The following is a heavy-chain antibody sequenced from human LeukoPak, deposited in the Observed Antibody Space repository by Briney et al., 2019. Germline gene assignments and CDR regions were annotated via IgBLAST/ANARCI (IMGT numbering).Heavy chain of an antibody. Sequence: SETLSLTCAVSGDSINSRSYYWAWIRQPPGKGLEWIGSIYHSESTYYNPSLKSRVTISLDTSKNQFSLKLSSVTAADTAVYYCARRVATTGIYAFDIWGQGTMVTVSS. J-gene: IGHJ3*02. D-gene: IGHD1-1*01. CDR2: IYHSEST. CDR3: ARRVATTGIYAFDI. V-gene: IGHV4-39*07. CDR1: GDSINSRSYY.